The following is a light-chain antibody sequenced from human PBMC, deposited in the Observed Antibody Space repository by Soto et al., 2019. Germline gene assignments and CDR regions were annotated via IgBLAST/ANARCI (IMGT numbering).Light chain of an antibody. CDR1: QSVSSN. Sequence: EIVMPPSPHTLSASPGERATLSCLASQSVSSNFACYQQKPGQAPRLPIYGASTRATGIPTRFSGSGSGTEFTHTISSLQAEEVAFYYGQQYKNWPPITGRQRTRMEIK. J-gene: IGKJ5*01. CDR2: GAS. V-gene: IGKV3-15*01. CDR3: QQYKNWPPIT.